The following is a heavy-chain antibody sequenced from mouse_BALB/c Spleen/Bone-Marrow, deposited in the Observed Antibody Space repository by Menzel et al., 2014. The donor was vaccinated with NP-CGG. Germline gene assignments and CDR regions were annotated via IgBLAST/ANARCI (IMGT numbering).Heavy chain of an antibody. V-gene: IGHV3-8*02. CDR2: ISYSGNT. CDR3: ATYDGYCFDY. D-gene: IGHD2-3*01. Sequence: EVMLVESGPSLVKPSQTLSLTCAVTGDSITSGYWNWIRKFPGNKLEYMGYISYSGNTYYNPSLKSRISITRDTSKNQYYLQLNSVTTEDAATYYCATYDGYCFDYWGQGTTLTVSS. CDR1: GDSITSGY. J-gene: IGHJ2*01.